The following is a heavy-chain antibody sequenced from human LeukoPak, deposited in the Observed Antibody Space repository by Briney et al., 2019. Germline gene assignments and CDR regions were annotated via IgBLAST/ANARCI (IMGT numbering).Heavy chain of an antibody. D-gene: IGHD4-17*01. CDR3: ARPYSSTTVPPSGAFDI. Sequence: PSETLSLTCTVSGGSISSSSYYWGWIRQPPGKGLEWIGSIYYSGSTYYNPSLKSRVTISVDTSKNQFSLKLSSVTAADTAVYYCARPYSSTTVPPSGAFDIWGQGTMVTVPS. J-gene: IGHJ3*02. V-gene: IGHV4-39*01. CDR1: GGSISSSSYY. CDR2: IYYSGST.